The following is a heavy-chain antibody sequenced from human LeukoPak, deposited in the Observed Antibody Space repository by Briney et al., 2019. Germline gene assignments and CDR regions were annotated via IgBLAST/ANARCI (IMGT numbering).Heavy chain of an antibody. Sequence: PGGSLRLSCAASGFTFSSYGMHWVRQAPGKGLEWVAFIRYAGSNKYYADSVKGRFTISRDNSKNTLYLQMNSLRAEDTAVYYCAKGSMTTVTKETYWGQGTLVTVSS. V-gene: IGHV3-30*02. CDR2: IRYAGSNK. J-gene: IGHJ4*02. D-gene: IGHD4-17*01. CDR3: AKGSMTTVTKETY. CDR1: GFTFSSYG.